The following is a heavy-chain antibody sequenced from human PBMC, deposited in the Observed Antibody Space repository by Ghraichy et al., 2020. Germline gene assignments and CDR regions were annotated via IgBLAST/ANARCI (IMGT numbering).Heavy chain of an antibody. Sequence: AGSLRLSCAASGFTFSSYWMHWVRQAPGKGLVWVSRINSDGSSTSYADSVKGRFTISRDNAKNTLYLQMNSLRAEDTAVYYCARDLAYYDILTGYYYYYGMDVWGQGTTVTVSS. CDR3: ARDLAYYDILTGYYYYYGMDV. J-gene: IGHJ6*02. CDR2: INSDGSST. CDR1: GFTFSSYW. V-gene: IGHV3-74*01. D-gene: IGHD3-9*01.